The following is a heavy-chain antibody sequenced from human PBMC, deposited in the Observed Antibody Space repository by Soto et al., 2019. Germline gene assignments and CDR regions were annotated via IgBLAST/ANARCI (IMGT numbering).Heavy chain of an antibody. CDR3: ARGTSSWSWKFAY. Sequence: SETLSLTCTVSGGSISSYYWSLIRQPPGKGLEWIGYIYYSGSTNYNPSLKSRVTISVDTSKNQFSLRLTSVTAADPAGYYCARGTSSWSWKFAYWGQGFLVPVSS. J-gene: IGHJ4*02. CDR1: GGSISSYY. V-gene: IGHV4-59*12. D-gene: IGHD6-13*01. CDR2: IYYSGST.